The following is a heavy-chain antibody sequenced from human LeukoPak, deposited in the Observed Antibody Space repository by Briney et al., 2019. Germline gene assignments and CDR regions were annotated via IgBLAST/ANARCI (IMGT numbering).Heavy chain of an antibody. J-gene: IGHJ4*02. Sequence: GESLKISCKGSGSTFTNYWIGWVRQLPGKGLEWMGIIYPGDSETRYSPSFQGQVTMSVDKSINTAYLQWASLKASDTAVYFCARLSTHLLDHWGQGTRVTVSS. CDR2: IYPGDSET. V-gene: IGHV5-51*01. CDR3: ARLSTHLLDH. D-gene: IGHD3-3*01. CDR1: GSTFTNYW.